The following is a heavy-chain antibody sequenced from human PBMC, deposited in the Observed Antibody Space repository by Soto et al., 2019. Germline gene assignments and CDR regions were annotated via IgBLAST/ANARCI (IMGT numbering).Heavy chain of an antibody. J-gene: IGHJ5*02. D-gene: IGHD2-2*01. Sequence: PSETLSLTCTVSGGSISSGGYYWSWIRQHPGKGLEWIGYIYYSGSTYYNPSLKSRVTISVDTSKNQFSLKLSSVTAADTAVYYCARAEGYCISTSCSPFDPWGQGTLVTVSS. CDR2: IYYSGST. CDR3: ARAEGYCISTSCSPFDP. V-gene: IGHV4-31*03. CDR1: GGSISSGGYY.